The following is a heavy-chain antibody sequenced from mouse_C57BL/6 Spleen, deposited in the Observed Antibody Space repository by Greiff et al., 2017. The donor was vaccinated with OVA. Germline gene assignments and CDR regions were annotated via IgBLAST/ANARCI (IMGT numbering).Heavy chain of an antibody. V-gene: IGHV5-17*01. CDR1: GFTFSDYG. CDR2: ISSGSSTI. J-gene: IGHJ3*01. CDR3: AKDSWFAY. Sequence: DVKLVESGGGLVKPGGSLKLSCAASGFTFSDYGMHWVRQAPEKGLEWVAYISSGSSTIYYADTVKGRFTISRDNAKNTLFLQMTSLRSEDTAMYYCAKDSWFAYWGQGTLVTVSA.